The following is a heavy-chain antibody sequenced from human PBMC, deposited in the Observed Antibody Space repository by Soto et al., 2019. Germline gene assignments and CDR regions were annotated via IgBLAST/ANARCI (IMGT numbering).Heavy chain of an antibody. CDR3: ARTSLLWFGSRTTWFDP. CDR2: IYYSGST. V-gene: IGHV4-39*01. Sequence: QLQLQESGPGLVKPSETLSLTCTVSGGSISSSSYYWGWIRQPPGKGLEWIGSIYYSGSTYYNPSLKSRVTISVDTSKNQFSLKLSSVTAADTAVYYCARTSLLWFGSRTTWFDPWGQGTLVTVSS. J-gene: IGHJ5*02. CDR1: GGSISSSSYY. D-gene: IGHD3-10*01.